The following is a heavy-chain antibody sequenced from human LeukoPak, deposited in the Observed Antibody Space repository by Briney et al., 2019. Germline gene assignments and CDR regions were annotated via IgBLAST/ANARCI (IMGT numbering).Heavy chain of an antibody. V-gene: IGHV3-23*01. Sequence: PGGSLRLSCAASGFNLIRSAMSWVRQAPGGGLEWVSTISGTGSSTFYADHVKGRFTISRDTSKRTLYLQLNSLTVADMAVYFCAKSFYSSSWEMNYFEFWGRGTLVTVSS. CDR1: GFNLIRSA. J-gene: IGHJ4*02. CDR3: AKSFYSSSWEMNYFEF. D-gene: IGHD6-13*01. CDR2: ISGTGSST.